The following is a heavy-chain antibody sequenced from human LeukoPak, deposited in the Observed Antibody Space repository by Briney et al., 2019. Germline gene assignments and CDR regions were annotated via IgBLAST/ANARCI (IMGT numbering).Heavy chain of an antibody. J-gene: IGHJ1*01. D-gene: IGHD6-19*01. V-gene: IGHV4-38-2*02. CDR2: IYHSGST. Sequence: PSETLSLTCAVSGYSISSGYYWGWIRQPRGKGLEWIGSIYHSGSTYYNPSLKSRVTISVDTSKNQFSLKLSSVTAADTAVYYCARDRWLVPDYFQHWGQGTLVTVSS. CDR3: ARDRWLVPDYFQH. CDR1: GYSISSGYY.